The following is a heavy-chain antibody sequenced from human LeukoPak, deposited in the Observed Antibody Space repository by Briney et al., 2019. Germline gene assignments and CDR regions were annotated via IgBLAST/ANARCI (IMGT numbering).Heavy chain of an antibody. CDR2: IYYSGST. J-gene: IGHJ6*02. CDR1: GGSLNTYY. D-gene: IGHD1-26*01. CDR3: AGSYNNAGYFYYGMDV. V-gene: IGHV4-59*08. Sequence: SETLSLTCSVSGGSLNTYYWSWIRQPPGKGLEWMGYIYYSGSTDYNPSLKSRVTISLDTSKNQFSLRLSSVTAADTAVYYCAGSYNNAGYFYYGMDVWGQGTTVTVSS.